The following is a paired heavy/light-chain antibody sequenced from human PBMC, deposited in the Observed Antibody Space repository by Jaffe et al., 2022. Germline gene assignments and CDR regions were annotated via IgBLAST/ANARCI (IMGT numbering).Heavy chain of an antibody. V-gene: IGHV3-49*03. CDR1: GFTFGDYA. J-gene: IGHJ4*02. D-gene: IGHD2-8*01. CDR3: ARHNGYFFDY. Sequence: EVQVVESGGGLVQPGRSLRLSCTTSGFTFGDYAMSWFRQAPGKGLEWVGFVRSKHYGGTTEYAASVKGRFSISRDDSKSIAYLQMNSLKIEDTAVYYCARHNGYFFDYWGQGTLVTVSS. CDR2: VRSKHYGGTT.
Light chain of an antibody. J-gene: IGLJ1*01. Sequence: QSALTQPRSVSGSPGQSVTISCTGTSSDVGGYNYVSWYQQHPGKAPKLMIYDVSKRPSGVPDRFSGSKSGNTASLTISGLQAEDEADYYCCSFAGSYTLYVFGIGTKVTVL. CDR2: DVS. CDR1: SSDVGGYNY. V-gene: IGLV2-11*01. CDR3: CSFAGSYTLYV.